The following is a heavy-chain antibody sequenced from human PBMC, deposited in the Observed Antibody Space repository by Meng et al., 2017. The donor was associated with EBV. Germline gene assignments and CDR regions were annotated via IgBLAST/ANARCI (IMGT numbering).Heavy chain of an antibody. V-gene: IGHV1-3*01. Sequence: QVHLVQSGAEVKNPGASVKVACKASGEAFTSYILHWVRQAPGQRLEWMGWINVGVGYTKYSQKFQGRVTISSDTSATTGYMELSSLRSEDTAVYYCVRGPPVGVPGPGDYWGQGTLVTVSS. D-gene: IGHD2-21*01. CDR1: GEAFTSYI. CDR2: INVGVGYT. J-gene: IGHJ4*02. CDR3: VRGPPVGVPGPGDY.